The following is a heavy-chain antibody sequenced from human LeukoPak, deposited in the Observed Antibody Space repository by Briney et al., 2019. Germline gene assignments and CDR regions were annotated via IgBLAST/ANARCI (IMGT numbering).Heavy chain of an antibody. CDR2: IYSSGST. J-gene: IGHJ4*02. D-gene: IGHD6-19*01. V-gene: IGHV4-4*07. CDR3: ARESAGYSSGWTPGY. Sequence: SEALSLTCTVSGGSISSYYWSWIRQPAGKGLEWIGRIYSSGSTNYNPSLKSRVTMSVDTSKNQFSLKLSSVTAADTAVYYCARESAGYSSGWTPGYWGQGTLVTVSS. CDR1: GGSISSYY.